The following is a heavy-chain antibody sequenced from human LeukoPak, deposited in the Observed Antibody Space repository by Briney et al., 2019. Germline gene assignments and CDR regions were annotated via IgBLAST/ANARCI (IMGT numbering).Heavy chain of an antibody. J-gene: IGHJ4*02. CDR3: ARDYYDSSGYYSLDY. Sequence: RSGRSLRLSCAASGFTFSSYGMHWVRQAPGKGLEWVAVIWYDGSNKYYADSVKGRFTISRDNSKNTLYLQMNSLRAEDTAVYYCARDYYDSSGYYSLDYWGQGTLVTVSS. CDR1: GFTFSSYG. V-gene: IGHV3-33*01. D-gene: IGHD3-22*01. CDR2: IWYDGSNK.